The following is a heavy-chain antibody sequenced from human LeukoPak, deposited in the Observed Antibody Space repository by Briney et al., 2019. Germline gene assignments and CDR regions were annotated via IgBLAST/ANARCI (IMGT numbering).Heavy chain of an antibody. J-gene: IGHJ3*02. CDR3: AGCSSTSHDAFDI. CDR1: GYSFTSYW. V-gene: IGHV5-51*01. Sequence: GESLKISCKGSGYSFTSYWIGWVRQMPGKGLGWMGIIYPGDSDTRYSPSLQGQVTISADKSISTAYLQWSSLKASDTAMYYCAGCSSTSHDAFDIWGQGTMVTVSS. D-gene: IGHD2-2*01. CDR2: IYPGDSDT.